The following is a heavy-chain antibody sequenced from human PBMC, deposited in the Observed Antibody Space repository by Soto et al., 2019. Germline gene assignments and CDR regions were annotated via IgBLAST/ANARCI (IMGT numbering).Heavy chain of an antibody. D-gene: IGHD1-7*01. J-gene: IGHJ4*02. Sequence: GGSLRLSCVASGFTFSSYSMNWVRQAPGKGLEWISYISSSSSTIYYADSVKGRFTISRDNAKNSLNLQMSSLRAEDTAVYYCAREHNWNYGDYWGQGTLVTVSS. CDR3: AREHNWNYGDY. V-gene: IGHV3-48*01. CDR2: ISSSSSTI. CDR1: GFTFSSYS.